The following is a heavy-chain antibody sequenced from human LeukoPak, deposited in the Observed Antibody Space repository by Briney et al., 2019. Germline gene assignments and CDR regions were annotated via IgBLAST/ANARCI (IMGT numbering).Heavy chain of an antibody. CDR1: GGSISSSSYY. Sequence: PSKTLSLTCTVSGGSISSSSYYWGWLRQPPGKGLEWIGSIYYSGSTYYNPSLKSRVTISVDTSKNQFSLKLSSVTAADTAVYYCARASRVSKGAFDIWGQGTMVTVSS. V-gene: IGHV4-39*07. D-gene: IGHD6-13*01. CDR3: ARASRVSKGAFDI. CDR2: IYYSGST. J-gene: IGHJ3*02.